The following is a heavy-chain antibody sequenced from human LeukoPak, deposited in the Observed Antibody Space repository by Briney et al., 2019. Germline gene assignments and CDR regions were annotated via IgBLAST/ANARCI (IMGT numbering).Heavy chain of an antibody. Sequence: SVKVSCKASGGTFTFGTAGVTWVRQASGQRLEWLGGIIPLFDSPYYAPNFQGRLTITADRFSGVAYMDLSSLSSEDTAIYYCARAYIVNTNGDNVYYYMDVWGTGTTVTVSS. V-gene: IGHV1-69*06. CDR2: IIPLFDSP. CDR1: GGTFTFGTAG. D-gene: IGHD5-24*01. CDR3: ARAYIVNTNGDNVYYYMDV. J-gene: IGHJ6*03.